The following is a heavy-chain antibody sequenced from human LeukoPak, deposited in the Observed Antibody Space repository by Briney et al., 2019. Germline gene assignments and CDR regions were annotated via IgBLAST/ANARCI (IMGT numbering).Heavy chain of an antibody. CDR1: GYTFTGYY. D-gene: IGHD6-19*01. J-gene: IGHJ4*02. Sequence: ASVKVSCKASGYTFTGYYMHWVRQAPGQGLEWMGWINPNSGGTNSAQKFQGRVTMTRDTSISTAYMELSSLRSEDTAVYYCARDGNFAVAGTEFFDYWGQGTLVTVSS. V-gene: IGHV1-2*02. CDR2: INPNSGGT. CDR3: ARDGNFAVAGTEFFDY.